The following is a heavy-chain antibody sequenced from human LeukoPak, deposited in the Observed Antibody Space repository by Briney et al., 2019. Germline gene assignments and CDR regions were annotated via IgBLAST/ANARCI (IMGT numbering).Heavy chain of an antibody. CDR1: GFTFDDYG. V-gene: IGHV3-20*04. CDR2: INWNGGST. CDR3: ARGGVATIPTILDY. D-gene: IGHD5-12*01. J-gene: IGHJ4*02. Sequence: GGSLRLSCAASGFTFDDYGMSWVRQAPGKGLEWVSGINWNGGSTGYADSVKGRFTISRDNAKNSLYLQMNSLRAEDTALYYCARGGVATIPTILDYWGQGTLVTVSS.